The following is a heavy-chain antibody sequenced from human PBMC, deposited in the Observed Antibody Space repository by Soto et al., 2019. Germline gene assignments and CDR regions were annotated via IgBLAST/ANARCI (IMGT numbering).Heavy chain of an antibody. Sequence: GESLKISCKGSGYSFTSYWIGWVRQMPGKGLEWMGIIYPGDSDTRYSPSFQGQVTISADKSISTAYLQWSSLKASDTAMYYCARAYYDILTGYGKMGYSSYYMDVWGKGTTVTVSS. V-gene: IGHV5-51*01. D-gene: IGHD3-9*01. CDR1: GYSFTSYW. J-gene: IGHJ6*03. CDR3: ARAYYDILTGYGKMGYSSYYMDV. CDR2: IYPGDSDT.